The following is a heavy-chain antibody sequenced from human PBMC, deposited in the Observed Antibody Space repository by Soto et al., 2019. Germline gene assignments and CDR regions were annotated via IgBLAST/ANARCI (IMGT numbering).Heavy chain of an antibody. CDR2: IKRDGSER. Sequence: CGSLRLSCAASGFTFSNYWMSLVRQAPGKGLEWVANIKRDGSERYYVDSVKGRFTISRDNAKKSLYLHMNSLRAEDAGVYYCATELIVGPGQYFHDWGQGTLVTVSS. J-gene: IGHJ1*01. D-gene: IGHD1-26*01. CDR1: GFTFSNYW. CDR3: ATELIVGPGQYFHD. V-gene: IGHV3-7*01.